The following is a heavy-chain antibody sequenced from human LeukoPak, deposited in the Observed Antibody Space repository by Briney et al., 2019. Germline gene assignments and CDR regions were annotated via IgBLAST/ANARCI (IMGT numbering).Heavy chain of an antibody. CDR3: ATRIAAAGTPWDY. D-gene: IGHD6-13*01. V-gene: IGHV4-4*07. CDR1: GDSISNYY. Sequence: SETLSLTCTVSGDSISNYYWSWIRQPAGKGLEWIGRIYTSGSTNYNPSLKSRVTISVDTSKHQFSLKLSSVTAADTAVYYCATRIAAAGTPWDYWGQGTLVTVSS. J-gene: IGHJ4*02. CDR2: IYTSGST.